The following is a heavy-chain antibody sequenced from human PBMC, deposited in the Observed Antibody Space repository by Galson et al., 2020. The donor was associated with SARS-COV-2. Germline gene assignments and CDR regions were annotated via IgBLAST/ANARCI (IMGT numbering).Heavy chain of an antibody. D-gene: IGHD3-22*01. J-gene: IGHJ6*02. Sequence: ETSETLSLTCTVSGGSISSSSYSWGWIRQPPGQGLEWIGSIYYSGSTSYNPSLKRRVTISVDTSKNQFSLKLSSVTAADTAVYYCAREEYYYDSSGYYLYYGMDVWGQGTTVTVSS. CDR2: IYYSGST. CDR1: GGSISSSSYS. CDR3: AREEYYYDSSGYYLYYGMDV. V-gene: IGHV4-39*01.